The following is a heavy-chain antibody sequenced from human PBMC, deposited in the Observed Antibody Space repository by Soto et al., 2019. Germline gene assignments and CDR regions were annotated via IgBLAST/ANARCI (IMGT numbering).Heavy chain of an antibody. V-gene: IGHV1-69*01. J-gene: IGHJ4*02. Sequence: QAQVVQSGAEVRKPGSSVKLSCKASEGTFNSYAIAWVRQSPVQGLEWMGGIIPYYNTLNYAEKFQDRVTTTADDSTNTVYMELSSLRSDDTAVYFCASGASRWYPYFFDSWAQRTLVTVSS. D-gene: IGHD6-13*01. CDR2: IIPYYNTL. CDR3: ASGASRWYPYFFDS. CDR1: EGTFNSYA.